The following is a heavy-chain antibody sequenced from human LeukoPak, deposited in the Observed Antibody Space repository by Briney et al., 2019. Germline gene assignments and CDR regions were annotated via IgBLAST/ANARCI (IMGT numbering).Heavy chain of an antibody. D-gene: IGHD3-10*01. CDR2: IRNDGNGT. CDR1: GFTFSSHW. J-gene: IGHJ6*03. CDR3: ARGREVRERSMDV. Sequence: PGGSLRLSCAASGFTFSSHWMHWVRQGPGKGLVWVSRIRNDGNGTTYADSVKGRFIVSRDNAKNTVYLQMDTLRAEDTAVYYCARGREVRERSMDVWGKGTTVIVSS. V-gene: IGHV3-74*01.